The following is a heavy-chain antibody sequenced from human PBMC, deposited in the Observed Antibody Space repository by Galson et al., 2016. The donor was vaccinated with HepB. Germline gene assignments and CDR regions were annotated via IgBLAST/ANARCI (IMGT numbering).Heavy chain of an antibody. V-gene: IGHV3-9*01. CDR3: AKDHFCSSATCHHYYFDY. CDR2: ISWNSDSI. D-gene: IGHD2-2*01. CDR1: GFTFDDYA. J-gene: IGHJ4*02. Sequence: SLRLSCAASGFTFDDYAMHWVRQAPGKGLEWVSGISWNSDSIGCANSVKGRFTISRDNAKKSLYLQMNSLRAEDTALYYCAKDHFCSSATCHHYYFDYWGQGTLVTVSS.